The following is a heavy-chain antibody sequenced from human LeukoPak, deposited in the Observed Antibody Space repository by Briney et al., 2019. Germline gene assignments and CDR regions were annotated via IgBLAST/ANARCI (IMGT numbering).Heavy chain of an antibody. CDR3: ARGSHNNYYDSSGYPH. CDR1: GYTFTGYY. J-gene: IGHJ4*02. CDR2: INPNSGGT. V-gene: IGHV1-2*06. Sequence: ASVKVSCKASGYTFTGYYMHWVRQAPGQALEWMGRINPNSGGTSYAQKFQGRVTMTRDTSISTAYMELSRLRSDDTAVYYCARGSHNNYYDSSGYPHWGQGTLVTVSS. D-gene: IGHD3-22*01.